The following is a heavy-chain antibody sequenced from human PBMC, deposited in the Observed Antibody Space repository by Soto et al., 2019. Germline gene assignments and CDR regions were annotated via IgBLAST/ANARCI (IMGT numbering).Heavy chain of an antibody. Sequence: GVSLRLSCAASGFTFSSYAMNWVRQSPGKGLEWVSVIGGRGGTTYYADSVKGRFSISRDNSKSTLYLQMNSLRADDTALYYCVKDQDVVVVVAAFDFWGLGTLVTVSS. J-gene: IGHJ4*02. CDR3: VKDQDVVVVVAAFDF. CDR1: GFTFSSYA. V-gene: IGHV3-23*01. D-gene: IGHD2-15*01. CDR2: IGGRGGTT.